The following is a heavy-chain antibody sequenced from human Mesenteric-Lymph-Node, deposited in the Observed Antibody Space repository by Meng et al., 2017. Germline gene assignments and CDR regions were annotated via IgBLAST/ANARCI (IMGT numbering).Heavy chain of an antibody. V-gene: IGHV3-74*01. CDR1: GFTFINYW. CDR3: ARLVVVIRLWDDAFDI. D-gene: IGHD3-22*01. Sequence: GESLKISCAASGFTFINYWLHWVRQTPGKGLVWVSRIKPDGIYTTYADSVKGRFTISRDDAKDTLYLQMNSLRDEDTAVYYCARLVVVIRLWDDAFDIWGQGKMVTVSS. J-gene: IGHJ3*02. CDR2: IKPDGIYT.